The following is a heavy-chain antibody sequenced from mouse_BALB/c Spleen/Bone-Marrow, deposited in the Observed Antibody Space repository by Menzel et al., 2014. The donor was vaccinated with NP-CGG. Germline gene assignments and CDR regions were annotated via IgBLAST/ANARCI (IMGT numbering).Heavy chain of an antibody. D-gene: IGHD4-1*01. CDR2: IDPETGGN. V-gene: IGHV1-15*01. CDR1: GYTFTDYE. CDR3: TRNWDDYFDY. J-gene: IGHJ2*01. Sequence: VKLQESGAELVRPGASVTLSCKASGYTFTDYEIHWVKPTPVHGLEWIGAIDPETGGNAYNQKFKGKATLTADKSSSTAYMELRSLTSEDSAVYYCTRNWDDYFDYWGQGTTLTVSS.